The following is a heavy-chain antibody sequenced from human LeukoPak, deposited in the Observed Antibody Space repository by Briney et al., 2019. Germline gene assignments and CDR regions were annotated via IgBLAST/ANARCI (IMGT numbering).Heavy chain of an antibody. Sequence: ASVKVSCKASGYTFTSYAMHWVRQAPGQRLEWMGWINAGNGNTKYSQKFQGRVTITRDTSASTAYMELRSLRSEDTAVYYCSLVTRVQDYYDSSGYYDWGQGTLVTVSS. CDR3: SLVTRVQDYYDSSGYYD. CDR2: INAGNGNT. V-gene: IGHV1-3*01. CDR1: GYTFTSYA. J-gene: IGHJ4*02. D-gene: IGHD3-22*01.